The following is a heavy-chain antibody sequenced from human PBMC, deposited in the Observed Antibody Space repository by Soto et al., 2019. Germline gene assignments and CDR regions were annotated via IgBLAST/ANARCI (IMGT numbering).Heavy chain of an antibody. J-gene: IGHJ4*02. V-gene: IGHV3-23*01. CDR3: AKQMRTWVDTAIDF. CDR1: DFSFTHHA. Sequence: GGSLRLSCVAPDFSFTHHAMTWVRLPPGKGLQWVAALSHDGGNIYYRDSVRGRITISRDNSKNTLYLQMHSLKAEDTAVYFCAKQMRTWVDTAIDFSGQGTQV. CDR2: LSHDGGNI. D-gene: IGHD2-21*02.